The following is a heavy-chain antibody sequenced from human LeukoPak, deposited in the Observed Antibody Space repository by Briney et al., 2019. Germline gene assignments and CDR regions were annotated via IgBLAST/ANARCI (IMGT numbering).Heavy chain of an antibody. D-gene: IGHD3-22*01. CDR3: ASYEPLIHDSLGDAFDI. CDR2: ITYDGSNK. Sequence: PGGAPRLPCSASGFTFSSYSMHWVPRAPRKGGEGGAVITYDGSNKYYADSVKGRFTISRDNSKNTLYLQMNSLRAEDTAVYYCASYEPLIHDSLGDAFDIWGQGTMVTVS. V-gene: IGHV3-30-3*01. CDR1: GFTFSSYS. J-gene: IGHJ3*02.